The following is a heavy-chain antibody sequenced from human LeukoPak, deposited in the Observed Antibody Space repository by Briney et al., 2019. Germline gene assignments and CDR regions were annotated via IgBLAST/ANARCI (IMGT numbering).Heavy chain of an antibody. D-gene: IGHD1-26*01. CDR2: IYYSGST. J-gene: IGHJ4*02. Sequence: MTSETLSLTCTVSGGSISSSSYYWGWIRQPPGKGLEWIGSIYYSGSTYYNPSLKSRVTISVDTSKNQFSLKLSSVTAADTAVYYCCLLVGAKDKGPRIFDYWGQGTLVTVSS. CDR1: GGSISSSSYY. CDR3: CLLVGAKDKGPRIFDY. V-gene: IGHV4-39*01.